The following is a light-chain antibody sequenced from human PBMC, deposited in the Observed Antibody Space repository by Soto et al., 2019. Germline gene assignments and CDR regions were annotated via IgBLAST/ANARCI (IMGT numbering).Light chain of an antibody. V-gene: IGKV3D-15*01. CDR3: QQHNQWPIT. CDR1: QSAGKF. Sequence: EIMETPSPAPLAVSPEETASLSWRASQSAGKFLAWYQQKPGQAPRLLIYYISTRATGIPARFSGSGSGTEFTLTINSLQSEDSAVYYCQQHNQWPITFGQGTRLEIK. CDR2: YIS. J-gene: IGKJ5*01.